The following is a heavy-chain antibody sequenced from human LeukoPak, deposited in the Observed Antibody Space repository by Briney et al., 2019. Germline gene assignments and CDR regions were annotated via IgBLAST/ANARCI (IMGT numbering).Heavy chain of an antibody. J-gene: IGHJ4*02. D-gene: IGHD5-24*01. Sequence: GGSLRLSCAASGVTFSDYYMSWIRQAPGKGLEWVSYISSSGSTIYYADSVKGRFTVSRDNAKNTLYLEMNRLRAEDTAVYYCARDNAYMLDYWGQGTQVTVSS. CDR1: GVTFSDYY. V-gene: IGHV3-11*04. CDR2: ISSSGSTI. CDR3: ARDNAYMLDY.